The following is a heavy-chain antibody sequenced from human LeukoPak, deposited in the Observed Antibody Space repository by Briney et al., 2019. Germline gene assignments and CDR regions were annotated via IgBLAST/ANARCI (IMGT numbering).Heavy chain of an antibody. CDR3: ATAVI. J-gene: IGHJ3*02. CDR2: VSKSGGTM. Sequence: PGGSLRLSCEASGFTFSSYEMNWFRQAPGKELEWVSYVSKSGGTMKNADSVKGRFTVSRDNAKNSLYLQMNSLTAEDTAVYYCATAVIRGRGTMVTVSS. CDR1: GFTFSSYE. V-gene: IGHV3-48*03.